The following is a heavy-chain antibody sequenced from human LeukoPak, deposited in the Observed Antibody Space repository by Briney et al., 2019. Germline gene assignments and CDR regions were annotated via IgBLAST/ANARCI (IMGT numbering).Heavy chain of an antibody. J-gene: IGHJ5*02. D-gene: IGHD2-2*01. V-gene: IGHV6-1*01. CDR1: GDSVSSNSVT. Sequence: SQSLSLTCAISGDSVSSNSVTWNWIRQSPSRGLEWLGRTYYRSTWYNDYAVSVRGRITVNPDTSKNQFSLHLNSVTPEDTAVYYCARRLTQYDCFDPWGQGILVTVSS. CDR2: TYYRSTWYN. CDR3: ARRLTQYDCFDP.